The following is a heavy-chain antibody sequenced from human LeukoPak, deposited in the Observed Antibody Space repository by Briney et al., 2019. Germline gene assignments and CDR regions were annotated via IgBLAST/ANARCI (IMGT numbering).Heavy chain of an antibody. Sequence: ASVKVSCKTSGYPFTTYEINWVRQAAGRGLEWMGWVHPNSGNTAYAQKFQGRVTMTRNTSISTAYMELSSLRSDDTAVYFCARGPRNVPWGQGTLVTVSS. CDR3: ARGPRNVP. D-gene: IGHD1-1*01. V-gene: IGHV1-8*01. CDR2: VHPNSGNT. J-gene: IGHJ5*02. CDR1: GYPFTTYE.